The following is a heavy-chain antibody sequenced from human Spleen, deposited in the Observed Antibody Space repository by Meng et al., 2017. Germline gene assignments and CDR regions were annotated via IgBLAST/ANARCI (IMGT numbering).Heavy chain of an antibody. V-gene: IGHV3-15*05. D-gene: IGHD2-21*02. CDR1: GFTFGNAW. CDR3: TGLGDCWAHVNTIWD. CDR2: IKSESDGGKT. J-gene: IGHJ4*02. Sequence: GESLKISCVASGFTFGNAWMSWVRQGPGKGLEWVGRIKSESDGGKTDYAAPVKGKFTISRDDSKDTLYLQINSLKIEDTAVYYCTGLGDCWAHVNTIWDWGQGTLVTVSS.